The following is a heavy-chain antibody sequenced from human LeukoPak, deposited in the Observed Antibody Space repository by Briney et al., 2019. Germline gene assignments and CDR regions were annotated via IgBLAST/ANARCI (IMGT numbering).Heavy chain of an antibody. CDR2: IIPIFGTA. D-gene: IGHD3-3*01. CDR1: GGTFSSYA. V-gene: IGHV1-69*05. CDR3: ARERGGGDFWSGYTARYYYYYYMDV. Sequence: ASVKVSCKASGGTFSSYAISWVRQAPGQGLEWMGGIIPIFGTANYAQKFQGRVTITTDESTSTAYMELSSLKSEDTAVYYCARERGGGDFWSGYTARYYYYYYMDVWGKGTTVTVSS. J-gene: IGHJ6*03.